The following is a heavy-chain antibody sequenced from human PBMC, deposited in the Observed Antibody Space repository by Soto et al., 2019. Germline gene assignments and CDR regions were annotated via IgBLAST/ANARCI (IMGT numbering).Heavy chain of an antibody. J-gene: IGHJ3*02. D-gene: IGHD6-13*01. V-gene: IGHV3-30*18. CDR2: ISYDGSNK. Sequence: QVQLVESGGGVVQPGRSLRLSCAASGFTFSSYGMHWVRQAPGKGLEWVAVISYDGSNKYYADSVKGRFTISRDNSKNTLYLQMNSLRAEDTAVYYCAKDGNWGIAADDTNAFDIWGQGTMVTVSS. CDR1: GFTFSSYG. CDR3: AKDGNWGIAADDTNAFDI.